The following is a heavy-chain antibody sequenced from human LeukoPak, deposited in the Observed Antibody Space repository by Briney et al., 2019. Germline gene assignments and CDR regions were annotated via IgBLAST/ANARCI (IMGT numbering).Heavy chain of an antibody. CDR1: GFTFSSYW. CDR3: AREGTFEGIDY. V-gene: IGHV3-7*01. J-gene: IGHJ4*02. Sequence: PGGSLRLSCAASGFTFSSYWISWVRQAPGKGLEWVANIKQDGSEKYYVDSVKGRFTISRDNAKNSLYLQMNSLRAEDTAVYYCAREGTFEGIDYWGQGTLVTVSS. CDR2: IKQDGSEK. D-gene: IGHD3-9*01.